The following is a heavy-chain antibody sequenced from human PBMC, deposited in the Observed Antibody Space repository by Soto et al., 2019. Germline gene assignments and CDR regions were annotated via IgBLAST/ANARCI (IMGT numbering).Heavy chain of an antibody. Sequence: ASVKVSCKASGYTFTIYGISWVRQAPGQGLEWMGWISAYNGNTNYAQKLQGRVTMTTDTSTSTAYMELRSLRSDDTAVYYCARMASSDDFWSGYYTQGWMYYYYGMDVWGQGTTVTVSS. D-gene: IGHD3-3*01. CDR3: ARMASSDDFWSGYYTQGWMYYYYGMDV. J-gene: IGHJ6*02. V-gene: IGHV1-18*01. CDR1: GYTFTIYG. CDR2: ISAYNGNT.